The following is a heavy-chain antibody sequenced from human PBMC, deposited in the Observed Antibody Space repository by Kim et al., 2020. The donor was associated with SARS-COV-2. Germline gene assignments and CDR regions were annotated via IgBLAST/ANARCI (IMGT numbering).Heavy chain of an antibody. D-gene: IGHD3-10*01. CDR2: ISSSSSYI. Sequence: GGSLRLSCAASGFTFSSYSMNWVRQAPGKGLEWVSSISSSSSYIYYADSVKGRITISRDNAKHLLYQQMNSLRAEDTAVYYCARDLWFGDGVQSPVVYYYCMDVWGQGTTVTVSS. CDR3: ARDLWFGDGVQSPVVYYYCMDV. CDR1: GFTFSSYS. J-gene: IGHJ6*02. V-gene: IGHV3-21*01.